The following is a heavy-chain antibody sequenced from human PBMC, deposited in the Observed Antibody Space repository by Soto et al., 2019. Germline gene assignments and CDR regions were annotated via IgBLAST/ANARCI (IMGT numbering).Heavy chain of an antibody. CDR1: GGTFSNYP. V-gene: IGHV1-69*05. D-gene: IGHD5-12*01. Sequence: QVQLVQSGAEVKKPGSSVKVSCKASGGTFSNYPISWVRQAPGQGLEWMGGIIPIFGTVNYAQKFQGRVTITTDESTSTAYTEQSSLRSEDTAVYHCARGNHSWLQLWYFDLWGRGTLVTVSS. J-gene: IGHJ2*01. CDR2: IIPIFGTV. CDR3: ARGNHSWLQLWYFDL.